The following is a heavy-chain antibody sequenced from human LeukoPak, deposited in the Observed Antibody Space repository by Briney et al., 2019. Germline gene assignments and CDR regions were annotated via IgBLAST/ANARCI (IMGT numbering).Heavy chain of an antibody. CDR2: IKQDGSEE. CDR1: GFTFSSYW. Sequence: GGSLRLSCAASGFTFSSYWMSWVRQAPGKGLEWVANIKQDGSEEYYVDSVKGRFTISRDNAKNSLYLQMNSLRAEDTAVYYCAREIVGATQACFDYWGQGTLVTVSS. CDR3: AREIVGATQACFDY. D-gene: IGHD1-26*01. V-gene: IGHV3-7*01. J-gene: IGHJ4*02.